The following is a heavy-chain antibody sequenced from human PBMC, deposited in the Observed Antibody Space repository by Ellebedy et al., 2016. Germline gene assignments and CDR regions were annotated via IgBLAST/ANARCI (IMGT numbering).Heavy chain of an antibody. Sequence: GGSLRLSCAASGFTFSNHWMSWVRQAPGKGLDWVANIKYDGSDKNYVDSVKGRFTISRDNAKNSLYLQMNSLRVEDTAVYYCVRGGGAGDYWGQGTLVTVSS. CDR3: VRGGGAGDY. D-gene: IGHD3-10*01. CDR1: GFTFSNHW. V-gene: IGHV3-7*03. CDR2: IKYDGSDK. J-gene: IGHJ4*02.